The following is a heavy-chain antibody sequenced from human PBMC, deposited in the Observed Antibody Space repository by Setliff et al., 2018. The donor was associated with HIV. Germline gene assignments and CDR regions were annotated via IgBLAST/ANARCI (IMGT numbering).Heavy chain of an antibody. J-gene: IGHJ4*02. CDR1: GGSISSGYYY. Sequence: KASETLSLTCTVSGGSISSGYYYWSWIRQHPGKGLEWIGYIYYSGNPFYNPSLRSRVTISLDTSTDTAYMTLRNLTSDDTAIYYCATITYWGQGTLVTVSS. D-gene: IGHD1-20*01. CDR3: ATITY. CDR2: IYYSGNP. V-gene: IGHV4-31*03.